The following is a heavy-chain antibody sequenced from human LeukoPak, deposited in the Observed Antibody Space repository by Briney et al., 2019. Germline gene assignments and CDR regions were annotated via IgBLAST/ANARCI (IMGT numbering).Heavy chain of an antibody. V-gene: IGHV4-59*11. CDR1: GGSISSHY. J-gene: IGHJ3*02. CDR2: IYYSGST. CDR3: ARDPWFGELLSNYAFDI. Sequence: SETLSLTCTVSGGSISSHYWSWIRQPPGKGLEWIGYIYYSGSTNYNPSLKSRVTISVDTSKNQFSLKLSSVTAADTAVYYCARDPWFGELLSNYAFDIWGQGTMVTVSS. D-gene: IGHD3-10*01.